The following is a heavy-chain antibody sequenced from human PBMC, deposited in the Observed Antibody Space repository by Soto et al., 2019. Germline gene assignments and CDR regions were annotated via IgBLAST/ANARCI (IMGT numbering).Heavy chain of an antibody. CDR2: IYYSGST. CDR1: GGAISRGDYN. J-gene: IGHJ6*02. V-gene: IGHV4-30-4*02. CDR3: ARTVLIAARRESYYGMDV. D-gene: IGHD6-6*01. Sequence: PSATLYLTCTGSGGAISRGDYNRCWIREPPGKGLEWIGYIYYSGSTYYNPSLKSRVTISVDTSKNQFSLKLSSVTAADTAVYYCARTVLIAARRESYYGMDVWGQGTTVTVSS.